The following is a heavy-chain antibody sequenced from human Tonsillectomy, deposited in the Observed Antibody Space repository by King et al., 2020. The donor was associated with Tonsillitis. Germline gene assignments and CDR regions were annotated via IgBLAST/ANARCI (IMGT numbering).Heavy chain of an antibody. Sequence: VQLQESGPGLVKPSQTLSLACTVSGGSISSGSYYWSWIRQPAGKGLEWIGRIYYNGRTNYNPSLKSRVTISIDTSKNQFSLNPSSVTAADTAVYYCAREYYQYSFDPWGQGTLVTVSS. CDR2: IYYNGRT. V-gene: IGHV4-61*02. CDR3: AREYYQYSFDP. J-gene: IGHJ5*02. CDR1: GGSISSGSYY. D-gene: IGHD3-10*01.